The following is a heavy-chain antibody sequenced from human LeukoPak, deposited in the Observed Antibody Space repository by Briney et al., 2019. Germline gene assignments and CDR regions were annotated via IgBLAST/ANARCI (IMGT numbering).Heavy chain of an antibody. CDR2: ISSSSSYI. J-gene: IGHJ4*02. Sequence: GRSLRLSSAASGFTFSSYAMHWVRQAPGKGLEWVSSISSSSSYIYYADSVKGRFTISRDNAKNSLYLQMNSLRAEDTAVYYCASSEGWGQGTLVTVSS. CDR3: ASSEG. V-gene: IGHV3-21*01. CDR1: GFTFSSYA.